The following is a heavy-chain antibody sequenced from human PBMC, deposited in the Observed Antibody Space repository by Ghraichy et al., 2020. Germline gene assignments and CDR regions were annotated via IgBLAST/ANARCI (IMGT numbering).Heavy chain of an antibody. CDR1: GYTFTGYY. V-gene: IGHV1-2*06. D-gene: IGHD6-13*01. CDR2: INPNSGGT. Sequence: ASVKVSCKASGYTFTGYYMHWVRQAPGQGLEWMGRINPNSGGTNYAQKFQGRVTMTRDTSISTAYMELSRLRSDDTAVYYCARGGAAAGTPTYDYYYGMDVWGQGTTVTVSS. J-gene: IGHJ6*02. CDR3: ARGGAAAGTPTYDYYYGMDV.